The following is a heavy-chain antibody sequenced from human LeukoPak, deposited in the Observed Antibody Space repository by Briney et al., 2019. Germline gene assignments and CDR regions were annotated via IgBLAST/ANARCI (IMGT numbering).Heavy chain of an antibody. CDR2: IIGSGGSI. J-gene: IGHJ4*02. V-gene: IGHV3-23*01. CDR1: GFTFSTYA. D-gene: IGHD3-16*02. CDR3: AKHGDNVWGSFRFGFDS. Sequence: HAGGSLRLSCAASGFTFSTYAMSWVRQAPGKGLEWVSLIIGSGGSIHYADSVRGRFTISRDNFKNTVFLQLSSLRPEDTAVYYCAKHGDNVWGSFRFGFDSWGQGTLVTVSP.